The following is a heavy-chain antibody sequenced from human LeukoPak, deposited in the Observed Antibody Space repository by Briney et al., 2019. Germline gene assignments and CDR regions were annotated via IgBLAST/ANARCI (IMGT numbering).Heavy chain of an antibody. D-gene: IGHD2-2*02. CDR2: IYYSGST. V-gene: IGHV4-31*03. J-gene: IGHJ5*02. Sequence: SQTLSLTCTVSGGSISSGGYYWSWIRQHPGKGLEWIGYIYYSGSTYYNPSLKSRVTISVDTSKNQFSLKLSSVTAADTAVYYCARTRYCSSTSCYIVRFGGLATEGWFDPWGQGTLVTVSS. CDR3: ARTRYCSSTSCYIVRFGGLATEGWFDP. CDR1: GGSISSGGYY.